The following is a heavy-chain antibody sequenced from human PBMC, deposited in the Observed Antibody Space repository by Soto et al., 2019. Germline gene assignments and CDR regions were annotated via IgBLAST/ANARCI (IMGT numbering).Heavy chain of an antibody. CDR1: GFTFSSYE. J-gene: IGHJ4*02. D-gene: IGHD2-2*01. CDR2: ISSSGSTI. CDR3: ARAQPSIVVVPAAMGFLVDY. V-gene: IGHV3-48*03. Sequence: GGSLRLSCAASGFTFSSYEMNWVRQAPGKGLEWVSYISSSGSTIYYADSVKGRFTISRDNAKNSLYLQMNSLRAEDTAVYYCARAQPSIVVVPAAMGFLVDYWGQGTLVTVSS.